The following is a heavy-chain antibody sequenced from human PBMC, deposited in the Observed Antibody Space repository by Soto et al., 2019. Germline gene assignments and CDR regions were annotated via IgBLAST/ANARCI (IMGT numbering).Heavy chain of an antibody. D-gene: IGHD6-25*01. CDR2: IIGSGSKT. V-gene: IGHV3-23*01. CDR3: VRDLTRMSTVARGF. Sequence: XGSLILSCAAAGFTLSNYAMGWVRQAPGKRLEWVSSIIGSGSKTYYANSVKGRFTIFRDNSKNILFLQMNSLRAEDTAVYYCVRDLTRMSTVARGFWGQGTLVTVSS. J-gene: IGHJ4*01. CDR1: GFTLSNYA.